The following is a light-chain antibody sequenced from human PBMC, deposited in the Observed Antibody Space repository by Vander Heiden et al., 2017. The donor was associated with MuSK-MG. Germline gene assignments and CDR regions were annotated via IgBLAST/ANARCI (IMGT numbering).Light chain of an antibody. CDR2: LGS. Sequence: DILRTQSPLSLPVTPGDPASIYCRSSQSLLSSNGYNYLDWYLQKPGQAPQLLIYLGSNRASGVPDRFSGSGSGTDFTLKISRVEAEDVGVYYCKQGIKTQWTFGQGTKVEIK. CDR3: KQGIKTQWT. V-gene: IGKV2-28*01. J-gene: IGKJ1*01. CDR1: QSLLSSNGYNY.